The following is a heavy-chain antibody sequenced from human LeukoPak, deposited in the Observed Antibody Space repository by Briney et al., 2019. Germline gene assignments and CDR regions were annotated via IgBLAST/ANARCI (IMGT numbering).Heavy chain of an antibody. Sequence: PSETLSLTCTVSGGSISSYYWSWIRQPPGKGLEWIGYIHSSGSTNYNPSLKSRVTISVDTSKNQFSLQLSSVTAADTAVYYCARSGGRTTRMDVWGKGTTVTVSS. CDR2: IHSSGST. D-gene: IGHD2-15*01. CDR1: GGSISSYY. CDR3: ARSGGRTTRMDV. V-gene: IGHV4-59*01. J-gene: IGHJ6*04.